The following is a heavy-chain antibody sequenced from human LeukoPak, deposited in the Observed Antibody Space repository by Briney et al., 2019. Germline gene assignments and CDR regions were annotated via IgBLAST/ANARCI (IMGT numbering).Heavy chain of an antibody. CDR2: IYSGGST. CDR3: ARAPRAIYYDYVWGSYRYTKDYFDY. J-gene: IGHJ4*02. CDR1: GFTVSSNY. V-gene: IGHV3-66*01. D-gene: IGHD3-16*02. Sequence: GGSLRLSCAASGFTVSSNYMSWVRQAPGKGLEWVSVIYSGGSTYYADSVKGRFTISRDNSKNTLYLQMNSLRAEDTAVYYCARAPRAIYYDYVWGSYRYTKDYFDYWGQGTLVTVSS.